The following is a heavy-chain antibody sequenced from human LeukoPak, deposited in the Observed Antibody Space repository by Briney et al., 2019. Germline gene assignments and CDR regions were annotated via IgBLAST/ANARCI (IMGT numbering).Heavy chain of an antibody. V-gene: IGHV4-59*01. CDR2: IYYSGST. D-gene: IGHD6-19*01. CDR1: GGSISSYY. CDR3: ARAHSSGWYSFDY. J-gene: IGHJ4*02. Sequence: SETLSLTCTVSGGSISSYYWSWIRQPPGKGLEWIGYIYYSGSTNYNPSLKSRVTISVDTSKNQFSLKLSSVTAADTAVYYCARAHSSGWYSFDYWGQGTLVTVSS.